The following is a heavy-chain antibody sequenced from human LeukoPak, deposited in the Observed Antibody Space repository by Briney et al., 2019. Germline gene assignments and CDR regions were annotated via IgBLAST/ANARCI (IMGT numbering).Heavy chain of an antibody. CDR3: ARWYYDFWSGYYTADYGMDV. CDR2: IYYSGTT. Sequence: SETLSLTCTVSGGSISSHYWSWIRQPPGKGLEWIGYIYYSGTTNYNPSLKSRVTISVDTSKNQFSLKLSSVTAADTAVYYCARWYYDFWSGYYTADYGMDVWGQGTTVTVSS. CDR1: GGSISSHY. J-gene: IGHJ6*02. D-gene: IGHD3-3*01. V-gene: IGHV4-59*08.